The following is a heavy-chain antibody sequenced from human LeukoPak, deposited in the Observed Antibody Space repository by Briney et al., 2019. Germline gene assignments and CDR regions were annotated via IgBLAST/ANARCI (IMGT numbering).Heavy chain of an antibody. V-gene: IGHV3-23*01. CDR3: AKDRPPGGSGSRYFDY. CDR1: GFTFSSSA. J-gene: IGHJ4*02. D-gene: IGHD1-26*01. Sequence: GGSLRLSCAASGFTFSSSAMSWVRLAPGKGLEWVSGISGSDGSTYYADSVKGRFTISRDNSKNTLFLQINRLRAEDTAVYYCAKDRPPGGSGSRYFDYWGQGTLVTVSS. CDR2: ISGSDGST.